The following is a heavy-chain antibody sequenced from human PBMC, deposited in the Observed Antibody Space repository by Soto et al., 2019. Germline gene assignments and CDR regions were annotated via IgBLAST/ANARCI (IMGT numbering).Heavy chain of an antibody. CDR1: GFSLTTSGMS. D-gene: IGHD3-22*01. CDR3: ARTLARSGYYGSFFYYGMDV. CDR2: IDWDGDK. Sequence: SGPTLVNPTQALTLTCTCSGFSLTTSGMSVSWIRQPPGKALEWLAFIDWDGDKHYTTSLKTRLTLSRDTTKNQVVLTMTNMDPVDTATYYCARTLARSGYYGSFFYYGMDVWGQGTPVTVSS. J-gene: IGHJ6*02. V-gene: IGHV2-70*01.